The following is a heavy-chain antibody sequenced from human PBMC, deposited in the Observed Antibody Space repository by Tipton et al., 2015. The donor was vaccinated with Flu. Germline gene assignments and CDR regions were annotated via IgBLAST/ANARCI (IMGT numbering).Heavy chain of an antibody. V-gene: IGHV4-31*03. J-gene: IGHJ4*02. CDR3: ARHTGDSVRGVVDY. Sequence: TLSLTCIVSGGSISSGGAYWTWIRQHPGKGLEWIGCIYYSGTTYYNPSLESRLTISVDTSKNQFSLRLNSVTAADTAVYYCARHTGDSVRGVVDYWGQGTLVTVSS. D-gene: IGHD3-10*02. CDR2: IYYSGTT. CDR1: GGSISSGGAY.